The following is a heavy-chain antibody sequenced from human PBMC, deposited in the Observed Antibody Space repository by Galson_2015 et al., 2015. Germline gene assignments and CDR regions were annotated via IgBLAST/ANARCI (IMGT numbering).Heavy chain of an antibody. CDR2: IKLTTDGVTT. CDR3: LIDCCGESY. D-gene: IGHD3-10*01. J-gene: IGHJ4*02. V-gene: IGHV3-15*01. CDR1: EFAFSNAW. Sequence: SLRLSCAVSEFAFSNAWMHWVRQAPGKGLEWVGRIKLTTDGVTTDYAAPVKCRFTISRDDSKNTLYVQMNSLKSEDTAVYYCLIDCCGESYWGRGTLVSVSS.